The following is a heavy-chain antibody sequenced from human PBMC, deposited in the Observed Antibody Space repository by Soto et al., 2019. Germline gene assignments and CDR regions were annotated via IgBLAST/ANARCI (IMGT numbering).Heavy chain of an antibody. J-gene: IGHJ4*02. CDR1: GGSISSSNW. D-gene: IGHD3-22*01. V-gene: IGHV4-4*02. CDR3: ATYYESSGYRFEF. Sequence: QVQLQESGPGLVKPSGTLSLTCAVSGGSISSSNWWSWVRQSPGKGLEWIGEIYHTGSTNYNPSLKRRVTMSVDKSKNQFSLKLSSVTAADTAVYYCATYYESSGYRFEFWGQGTLVTVSS. CDR2: IYHTGST.